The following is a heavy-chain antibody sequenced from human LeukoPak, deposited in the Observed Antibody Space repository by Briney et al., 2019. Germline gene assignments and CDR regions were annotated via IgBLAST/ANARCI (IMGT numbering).Heavy chain of an antibody. Sequence: SETLSLTCAVYGGSFSGYYWSWIRQPPGKGLEWIGEINHSGSTNYNPSLKSRVTISVDTSKNQFSLKLSSVTAADTAVYYCARRRQYYGSGSYSYYYYGMDVWGEGTTVTVSS. CDR2: INHSGST. J-gene: IGHJ6*04. D-gene: IGHD3-10*01. V-gene: IGHV4-34*01. CDR3: ARRRQYYGSGSYSYYYYGMDV. CDR1: GGSFSGYY.